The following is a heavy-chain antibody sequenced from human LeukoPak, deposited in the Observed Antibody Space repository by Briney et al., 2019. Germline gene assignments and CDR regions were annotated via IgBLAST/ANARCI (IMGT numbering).Heavy chain of an antibody. J-gene: IGHJ4*02. CDR1: GFTFDDYA. V-gene: IGHV3-9*01. Sequence: SLRLSCAASGFTFDDYAMHWVRQAPGKGLEWVPGISWTSGSIGYADSVKGRFTISRDNAKNSLYLQMNSLRAEDTAVYYCAKEDLSVVTTVFDYWGQGTLVTVSS. D-gene: IGHD4-23*01. CDR3: AKEDLSVVTTVFDY. CDR2: ISWTSGSI.